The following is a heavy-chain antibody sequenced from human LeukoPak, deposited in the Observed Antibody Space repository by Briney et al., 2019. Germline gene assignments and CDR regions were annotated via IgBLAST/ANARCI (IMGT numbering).Heavy chain of an antibody. Sequence: QPGGSLTLSCAASRFTFSNHWMSWVRQAPGKGLEWVANIKQDGSERDYVDSVKGRFTISRDNAKNSLYLQMNSLRAEDTAVYYCARDERWGQGTLVTVSS. D-gene: IGHD1-1*01. CDR3: ARDER. CDR1: RFTFSNHW. CDR2: IKQDGSER. J-gene: IGHJ4*02. V-gene: IGHV3-7*05.